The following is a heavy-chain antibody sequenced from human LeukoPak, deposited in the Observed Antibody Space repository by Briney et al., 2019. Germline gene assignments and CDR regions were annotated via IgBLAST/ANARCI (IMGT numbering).Heavy chain of an antibody. V-gene: IGHV3-21*04. CDR3: ARGGITIFGVVNPPDV. CDR1: GFTFDTYN. CDR2: IRSYSSYI. Sequence: PGGSLRLSCATSGFTFDTYNLNWVRQAPGKVLEWVATIRSYSSYIHYADSVKGRFSISRDNAKNSLYLQMNSLRAEDTALYYCARGGITIFGVVNPPDVWGKGTTVTVSS. J-gene: IGHJ6*04. D-gene: IGHD3-3*01.